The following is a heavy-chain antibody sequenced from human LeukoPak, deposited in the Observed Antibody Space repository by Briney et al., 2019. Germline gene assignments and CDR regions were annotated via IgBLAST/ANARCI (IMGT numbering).Heavy chain of an antibody. CDR2: IIPILGIA. J-gene: IGHJ3*02. CDR3: ASPLDGDGWLDAFDI. CDR1: GGTFSSYA. V-gene: IGHV1-69*04. Sequence: GASVKVSCKASGGTFSSYAISWVRQAPGQGLEWMGRIIPILGIANYAQKFQGRVTITADKSTSTAYMELSSLRSEDTAVYYCASPLDGDGWLDAFDIWGQGTMVTVSS. D-gene: IGHD5-24*01.